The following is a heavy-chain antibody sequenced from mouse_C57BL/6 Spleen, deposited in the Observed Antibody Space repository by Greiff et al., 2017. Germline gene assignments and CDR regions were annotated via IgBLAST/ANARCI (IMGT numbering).Heavy chain of an antibody. Sequence: VKLQQSGPELVKPGASVKISCKASGYAFSSSWMNWVKQRPGKGLEWIGRIYPGDGDTNYNGKFKGKATLTADKSSSTAYMQLSSLTSEDSAVYFCARRTAQASYYFDYWGQGTTLTVSS. J-gene: IGHJ2*01. CDR1: GYAFSSSW. D-gene: IGHD3-2*02. CDR2: IYPGDGDT. CDR3: ARRTAQASYYFDY. V-gene: IGHV1-82*01.